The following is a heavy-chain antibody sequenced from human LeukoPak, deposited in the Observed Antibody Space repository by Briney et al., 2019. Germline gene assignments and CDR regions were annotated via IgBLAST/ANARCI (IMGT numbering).Heavy chain of an antibody. Sequence: GGSLRLSCAASGFTFSRYWMSWVRQTPEKGLEWVANIKQDASEKYYVDSVKGRFTISRDNAKNSLYLQMHSLRADDTAVYYCARDKLDYYDILTGPWGQGTLVTVSS. J-gene: IGHJ5*02. CDR2: IKQDASEK. V-gene: IGHV3-7*03. CDR1: GFTFSRYW. D-gene: IGHD3-9*01. CDR3: ARDKLDYYDILTGP.